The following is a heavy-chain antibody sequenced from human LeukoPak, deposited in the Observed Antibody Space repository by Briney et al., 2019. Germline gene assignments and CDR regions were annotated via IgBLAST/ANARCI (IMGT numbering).Heavy chain of an antibody. D-gene: IGHD6-13*01. J-gene: IGHJ4*02. Sequence: GGSLRLSCAASGFTFSDYYMSWIRQAPGKGLEYISYISNSDTTIYYADSVKGRFTISRDNAKNSLYLQMNSVRGDDTAVYYCARVRRPSSWLGLYWGQGALVTVSS. CDR1: GFTFSDYY. CDR3: ARVRRPSSWLGLY. V-gene: IGHV3-11*04. CDR2: ISNSDTTI.